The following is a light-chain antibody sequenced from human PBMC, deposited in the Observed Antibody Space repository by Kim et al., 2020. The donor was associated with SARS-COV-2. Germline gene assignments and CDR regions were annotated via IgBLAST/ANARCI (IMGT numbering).Light chain of an antibody. CDR2: DVT. V-gene: IGLV2-11*01. CDR1: SSNVGGYNY. Sequence: QSALTQPRSVSGSPGQSVTISCTGTSSNVGGYNYISWYQDHPGKAPKLMIYDVTKRPSGVPDRFSGSKSGNTASLTISGLQAEDEADYYCCSYAGSYVVFGGGTKVTVL. J-gene: IGLJ2*01. CDR3: CSYAGSYVV.